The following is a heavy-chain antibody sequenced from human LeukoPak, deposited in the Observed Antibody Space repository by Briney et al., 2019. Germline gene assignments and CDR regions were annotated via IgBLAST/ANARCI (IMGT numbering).Heavy chain of an antibody. V-gene: IGHV3-7*05. CDR1: GFTFSIYW. Sequence: GGPLRLSCAASGFTFSIYWRSWVRRAPGKGRKWVGSINQGGSEKYYVDSVKGRCTISRDNPKTSLYLQMSSLGAEDAAACYCVRDGPGGIEARKRYYGMDVWGQGTTVSVS. D-gene: IGHD6-6*01. CDR2: INQGGSEK. J-gene: IGHJ6*02. CDR3: VRDGPGGIEARKRYYGMDV.